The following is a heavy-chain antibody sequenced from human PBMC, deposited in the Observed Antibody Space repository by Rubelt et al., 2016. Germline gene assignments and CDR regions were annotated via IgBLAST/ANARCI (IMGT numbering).Heavy chain of an antibody. V-gene: IGHV3-30*03. CDR2: ISYDGSNK. J-gene: IGHJ4*02. CDR3: ARAGCTNGVCYRGFDY. Sequence: GKGLEWVAVISYDGSNKYYADSVKGRFTISRHNSKNTLYPQMNSLRAEDTAVYYCARAGCTNGVCYRGFDYWGQGTLVTVSS. D-gene: IGHD2-8*01.